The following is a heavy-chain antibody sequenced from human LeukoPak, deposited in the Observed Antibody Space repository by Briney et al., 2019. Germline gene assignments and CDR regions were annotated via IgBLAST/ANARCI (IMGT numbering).Heavy chain of an antibody. CDR1: GFTFSNYW. Sequence: PGGSLRLSCAASGFTFSNYWMSWVRQAPGKGLEWVANINRDGNEKYYVDSVRGRFTISRDNAKNSLYLQVNSLRAEDTAVYYCARRLVGRTNWFDPWGQGTLVTVSS. D-gene: IGHD1-26*01. CDR2: INRDGNEK. J-gene: IGHJ5*02. CDR3: ARRLVGRTNWFDP. V-gene: IGHV3-7*02.